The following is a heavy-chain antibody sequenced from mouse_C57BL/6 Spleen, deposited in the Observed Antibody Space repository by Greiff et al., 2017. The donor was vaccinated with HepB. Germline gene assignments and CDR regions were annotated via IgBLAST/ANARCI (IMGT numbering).Heavy chain of an antibody. J-gene: IGHJ3*01. D-gene: IGHD2-4*01. CDR3: AMFDYDGFAY. CDR1: GYAFSSYW. V-gene: IGHV1-80*01. Sequence: QVHVKQSGAELVKPGASVKISCKASGYAFSSYWMNWVKQRPGKGLEWIGQIYPGDGDTNYNGKFKGKATLTADKSSSTAYMQLSSLTSEDSAVYFCAMFDYDGFAYWGQGTLVTVSA. CDR2: IYPGDGDT.